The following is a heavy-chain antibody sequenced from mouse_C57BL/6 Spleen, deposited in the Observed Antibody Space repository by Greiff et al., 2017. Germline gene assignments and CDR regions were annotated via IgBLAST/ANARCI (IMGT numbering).Heavy chain of an antibody. V-gene: IGHV1-69*01. Sequence: QVQLKQPGAELVMPGASVKLSCKASGYTFTSYWMHWVKQRPGQGLEWIGEIDPSDSYTNYNQKFKGKATLTVDKSSSTAYMQLSSLTSEDSAVYYCARGHFDYWGQGTTLTVSS. J-gene: IGHJ2*01. CDR2: IDPSDSYT. CDR1: GYTFTSYW. CDR3: ARGHFDY.